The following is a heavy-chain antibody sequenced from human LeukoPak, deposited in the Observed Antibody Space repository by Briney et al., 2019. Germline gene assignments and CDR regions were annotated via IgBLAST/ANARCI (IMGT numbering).Heavy chain of an antibody. V-gene: IGHV5-51*01. D-gene: IGHD1-26*01. Sequence: GESLKISCRGSGYSFTSYWIGWVRQMPGRGVEWMGVIYPADSDARYSPSFQGQVTISVDKSSNTAYLQWYSLKASDTAIYYCARRLHLYHSGDNCFDPWGQGTLVTVSS. CDR1: GYSFTSYW. CDR2: IYPADSDA. CDR3: ARRLHLYHSGDNCFDP. J-gene: IGHJ5*02.